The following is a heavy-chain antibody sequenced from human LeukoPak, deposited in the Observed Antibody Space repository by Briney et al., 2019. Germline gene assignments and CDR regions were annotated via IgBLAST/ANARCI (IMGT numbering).Heavy chain of an antibody. CDR3: ARDAFRRAGMDV. Sequence: PGGSLRLSCAASGFTFSSYGMHWVRQAPGKGLDWVAVIWYDGSNKYYADSVKGRFTISRDNSENTLYLQMNSLRAEDTAMYYCARDAFRRAGMDVWAKGTTVTVSS. CDR2: IWYDGSNK. V-gene: IGHV3-33*01. J-gene: IGHJ6*04. D-gene: IGHD3-10*01. CDR1: GFTFSSYG.